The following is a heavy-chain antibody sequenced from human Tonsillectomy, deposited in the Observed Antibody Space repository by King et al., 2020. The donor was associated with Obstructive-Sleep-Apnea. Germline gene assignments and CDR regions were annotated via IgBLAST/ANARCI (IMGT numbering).Heavy chain of an antibody. Sequence: VQLVESGGGLVQPGGSLRLSCAASGFTFSSYAMSWVRQAPGKGLEWVSAISGSGGSTYYADSVKGRFTISRDNSKNTLYLQMNSLRAEDTAVYYCAKDGGSTRPYHQQLVSYYYYGMDVWGQGTTVTVSS. V-gene: IGHV3-23*04. CDR1: GFTFSSYA. CDR3: AKDGGSTRPYHQQLVSYYYYGMDV. J-gene: IGHJ6*02. CDR2: ISGSGGST. D-gene: IGHD6-13*01.